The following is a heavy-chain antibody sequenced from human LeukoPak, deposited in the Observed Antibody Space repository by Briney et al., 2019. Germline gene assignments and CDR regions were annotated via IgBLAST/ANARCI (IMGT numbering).Heavy chain of an antibody. J-gene: IGHJ6*02. D-gene: IGHD5-24*01. CDR1: GYTFTSYD. CDR3: AIPNRVVREMATIGNYYYGMGV. CDR2: INTNTGNP. V-gene: IGHV7-4-1*02. Sequence: ASVKVSCKASGYTFTSYDINWVRQATGQGLEWMGWINTNTGNPTYAQGFTGRFVFSLDTSVSTAYLQISSLKAEDTAVYYCAIPNRVVREMATIGNYYYGMGVWGQGTTVTVSS.